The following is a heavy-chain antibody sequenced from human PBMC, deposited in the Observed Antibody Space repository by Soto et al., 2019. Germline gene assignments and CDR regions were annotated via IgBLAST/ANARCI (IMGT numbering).Heavy chain of an antibody. D-gene: IGHD6-6*01. CDR3: ARTWMYGARPSLDY. V-gene: IGHV1-18*04. J-gene: IGHJ4*02. CDR2: ISTYNGNT. CDR1: GYSLNNYG. Sequence: QVQLVQSGAEVKKPGASVKVSCKASGYSLNNYGVSWVRQDPGQGLEWMGWISTYNGNTNYAQELQGRVTMTTDTSTSTAYMELWSLRSDDTAIYYCARTWMYGARPSLDYWGQGTLVTVSS.